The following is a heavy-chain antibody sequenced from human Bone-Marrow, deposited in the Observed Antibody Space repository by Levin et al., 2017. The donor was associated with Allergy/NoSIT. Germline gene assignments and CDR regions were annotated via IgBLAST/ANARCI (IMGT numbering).Heavy chain of an antibody. CDR1: GFTFSSYT. V-gene: IGHV3-30-3*01. D-gene: IGHD4-11*01. J-gene: IGHJ4*02. Sequence: QSGGSLRLSCEASGFTFSSYTMHWVRQAPGKGLEWLTVISYDGDDKYYADSVKGRFTISRDDSKNTLYLQMNSLRVDDTAVYYCVASRTTGWGQGTLVTVSS. CDR2: ISYDGDDK. CDR3: VASRTTG.